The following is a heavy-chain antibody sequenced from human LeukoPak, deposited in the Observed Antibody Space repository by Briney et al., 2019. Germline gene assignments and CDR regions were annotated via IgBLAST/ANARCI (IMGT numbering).Heavy chain of an antibody. J-gene: IGHJ4*02. CDR2: ISGSGGST. Sequence: GGSPRLSCAASGFTFSSYAMSWVRQAPGKGLEWVSAISGSGGSTYYADSVKGRFTISRDNSKNTLYLQMNSLRAEDTAVYYCARGGYGDYEGFDYWGQGTLVTVSS. V-gene: IGHV3-23*01. D-gene: IGHD4-17*01. CDR3: ARGGYGDYEGFDY. CDR1: GFTFSSYA.